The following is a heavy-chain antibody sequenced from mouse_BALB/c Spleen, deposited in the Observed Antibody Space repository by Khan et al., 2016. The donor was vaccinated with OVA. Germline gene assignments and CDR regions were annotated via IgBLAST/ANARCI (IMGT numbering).Heavy chain of an antibody. CDR2: IWSGGRT. CDR3: ARHSYRYDFTY. V-gene: IGHV2-4-1*01. D-gene: IGHD2-14*01. CDR1: GFSLTIYG. J-gene: IGHJ3*01. Sequence: QVQLKESGPGLVQPSQSLSITCTVSGFSLTIYGIHWVRQSPGKGLEWLGVIWSGGRTDYNAAFISRLSITKDDSKNQVFYKVNSLQADDTAICYCARHSYRYDFTYWGQGTLVTVSA.